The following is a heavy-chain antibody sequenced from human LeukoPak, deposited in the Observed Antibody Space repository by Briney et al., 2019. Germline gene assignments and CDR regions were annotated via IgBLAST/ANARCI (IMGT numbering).Heavy chain of an antibody. D-gene: IGHD3/OR15-3a*01. V-gene: IGHV3-15*01. CDR3: TAGTGRSDFDY. CDR2: IKRKGDDGTI. Sequence: PGESLRLSCAASGFTFSNAWMSWVRRAPGRGLEWVGRIKRKGDDGTIDYAAPVKGRLSISRDDSKNTLYLQMNSLKSEDTAVYYCTAGTGRSDFDYWGQGTLVTVSS. J-gene: IGHJ4*02. CDR1: GFTFSNAW.